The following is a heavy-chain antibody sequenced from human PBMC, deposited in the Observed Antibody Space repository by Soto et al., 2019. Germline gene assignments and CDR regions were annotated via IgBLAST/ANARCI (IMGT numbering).Heavy chain of an antibody. CDR3: AGGGHYDFWSGYQYGMDV. CDR2: IIPIFGTA. J-gene: IGHJ6*02. CDR1: GGTFSSYA. D-gene: IGHD3-3*01. Sequence: SVTVSCKASGGTFSSYAISWVRQAPGQGLEWMGGIIPIFGTANYAQKFQGRVTITADESTSTAYMELSSLRSEDTAVYYCAGGGHYDFWSGYQYGMDVWGQGTTGTVSS. V-gene: IGHV1-69*13.